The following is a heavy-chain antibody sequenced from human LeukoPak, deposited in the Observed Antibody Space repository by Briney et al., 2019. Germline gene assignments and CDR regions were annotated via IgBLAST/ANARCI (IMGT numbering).Heavy chain of an antibody. J-gene: IGHJ3*02. V-gene: IGHV4-59*01. Sequence: SETLSLTCTVSGGSISSYYWSWFRQVPGKGLEWIGYIYYSGSTNYNPSLKSRVTISVDTSKNQFSLKVNSVTSADTAVYYCARGLAGYSGGDDAFDIWGQGTMVTVSS. CDR2: IYYSGST. CDR3: ARGLAGYSGGDDAFDI. D-gene: IGHD6-19*01. CDR1: GGSISSYY.